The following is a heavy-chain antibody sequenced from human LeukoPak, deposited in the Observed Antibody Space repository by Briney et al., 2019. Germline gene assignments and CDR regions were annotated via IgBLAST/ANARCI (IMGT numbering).Heavy chain of an antibody. CDR1: GGTFSSYA. CDR3: ARGGSYYGNWFDP. V-gene: IGHV1-69*04. Sequence: ASVKVSCKASGGTFSSYAISWVRQAPGQGLEWMGRIIPILGIANYAQKFQGRVTITADKSTSTAYMELSSLRSEDTAVYYCARGGSYYGNWFDPWGQGTLVTVSS. D-gene: IGHD1-26*01. CDR2: IIPILGIA. J-gene: IGHJ5*02.